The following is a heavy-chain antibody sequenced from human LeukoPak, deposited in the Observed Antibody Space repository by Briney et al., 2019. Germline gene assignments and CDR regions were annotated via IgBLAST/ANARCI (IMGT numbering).Heavy chain of an antibody. D-gene: IGHD2-2*01. CDR2: IYYSGST. CDR1: GGSISSYY. Sequence: SETLSLTCTVSGGSISSYYWSWIRQPPGKGLEWFGYIYYSGSTNYNPSLKSRVTISVDTSKLQFSLTLSSVTAADTAVYYCARLGSSGGTMTDYWGQGTLVTVSS. CDR3: ARLGSSGGTMTDY. J-gene: IGHJ4*02. V-gene: IGHV4-59*01.